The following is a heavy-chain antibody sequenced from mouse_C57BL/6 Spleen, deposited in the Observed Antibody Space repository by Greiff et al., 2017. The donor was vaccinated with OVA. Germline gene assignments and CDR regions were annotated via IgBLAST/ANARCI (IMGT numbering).Heavy chain of an antibody. CDR1: GYAFSSYW. Sequence: QVHVKQSGAELVKPGASVKISCKASGYAFSSYWMNWVKQRPGKGLEWIGQIYPGDGDTNYNGKFKGKATLTADKSSSTAYMQLSSLTSEDSAVYFCARRGPITTVVGFDYWGQGTTLTVSS. CDR2: IYPGDGDT. D-gene: IGHD1-1*01. J-gene: IGHJ2*01. V-gene: IGHV1-80*01. CDR3: ARRGPITTVVGFDY.